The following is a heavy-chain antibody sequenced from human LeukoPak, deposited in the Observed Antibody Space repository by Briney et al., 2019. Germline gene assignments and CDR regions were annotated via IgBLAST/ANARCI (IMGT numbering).Heavy chain of an antibody. J-gene: IGHJ3*02. D-gene: IGHD1-14*01. CDR3: ARAWPYRNAFDI. Sequence: SETLSLTCTVSGGSISSYYWSWIRQPPGKGLEWIGYIYYSGSTNYNPSLKSRVTISVDMSKNQFSLKLSSVTAADTAVYYCARAWPYRNAFDIWGQGTMVTVSS. V-gene: IGHV4-59*01. CDR2: IYYSGST. CDR1: GGSISSYY.